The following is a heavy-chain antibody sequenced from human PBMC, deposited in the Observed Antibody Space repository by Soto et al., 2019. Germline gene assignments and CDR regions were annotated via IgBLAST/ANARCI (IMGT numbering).Heavy chain of an antibody. CDR1: GYTFTSYG. V-gene: IGHV1-18*01. J-gene: IGHJ5*02. CDR3: ARFPVVPAAPGWFDP. CDR2: ISAYNGNT. D-gene: IGHD2-2*01. Sequence: QVQLVQSGAEVKKPGASVKVSCKASGYTFTSYGISWVRQAPGQGLEWMGWISAYNGNTNYAQKLQGRVTMTTDTSTSKAYMELRSLRSDDTAVYSCARFPVVPAAPGWFDPWGQGTLVTVSS.